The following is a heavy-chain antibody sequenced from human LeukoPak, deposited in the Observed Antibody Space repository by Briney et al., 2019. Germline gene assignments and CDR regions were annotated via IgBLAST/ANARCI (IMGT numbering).Heavy chain of an antibody. J-gene: IGHJ4*02. CDR3: ARGYCSSTSCYGFDY. CDR2: INHSGST. CDR1: GGSFSGYY. V-gene: IGHV4-34*01. D-gene: IGHD2-2*01. Sequence: SETLSLTCAVYGGSFSGYYWSWIRQPPGKGREWIGEINHSGSTNYNPSLKSRVTMSVDTSKNQFSLKLSSVTAADTAVYYCARGYCSSTSCYGFDYWGQGTLVTVSS.